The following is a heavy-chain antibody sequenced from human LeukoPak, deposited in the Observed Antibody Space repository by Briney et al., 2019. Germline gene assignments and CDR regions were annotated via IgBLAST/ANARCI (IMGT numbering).Heavy chain of an antibody. J-gene: IGHJ4*02. CDR1: GYTLTELS. V-gene: IGHV1-24*01. D-gene: IGHD1-26*01. Sequence: ASVKVSCKVSGYTLTELSMHWVRQAPGKGLEWMGGFDPEDGETIYAQKFQGRVTMIEDTSTDTAYMELSSLRSEDTAVYYCATDLVGATRNYWGQGTLVTVSS. CDR3: ATDLVGATRNY. CDR2: FDPEDGET.